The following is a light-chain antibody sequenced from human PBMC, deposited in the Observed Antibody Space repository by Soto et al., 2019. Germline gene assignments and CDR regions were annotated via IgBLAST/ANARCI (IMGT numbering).Light chain of an antibody. Sequence: LTQPASVSGSPGQSITISCTGTSSDVGGYNYVSWYHQHPGKAPKLMIYDVSNRPSGVSNRFSGSKSGNTASLTISGLQADDEADYYCSSYTSSSTRVFGTGTKVTVL. J-gene: IGLJ1*01. CDR3: SSYTSSSTRV. CDR1: SSDVGGYNY. CDR2: DVS. V-gene: IGLV2-14*01.